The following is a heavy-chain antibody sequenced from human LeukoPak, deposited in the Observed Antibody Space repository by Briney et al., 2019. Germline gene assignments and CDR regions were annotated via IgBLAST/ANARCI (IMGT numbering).Heavy chain of an antibody. D-gene: IGHD2-15*01. CDR3: AKAPLSRCTGAICYALDY. J-gene: IGHJ4*02. Sequence: GGSLRLSCAASGLTVSSNCMSWVRQAPGKGLEWVSAISGSDPGTYYADSVKGRFTISRDNSKNTLYLQTNSLRAEDAAVYYCAKAPLSRCTGAICYALDYWGQGTLVTVSS. CDR2: ISGSDPGT. V-gene: IGHV3-23*01. CDR1: GLTVSSNC.